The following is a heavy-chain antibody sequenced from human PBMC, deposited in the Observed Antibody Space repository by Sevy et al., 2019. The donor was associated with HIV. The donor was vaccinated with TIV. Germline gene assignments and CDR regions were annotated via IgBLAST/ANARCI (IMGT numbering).Heavy chain of an antibody. Sequence: GGSLRLSYAASGFTFSSYGMRWVRQAPGKGLEWVAVIWYDGSNKYYADSVKGRFTISRDNSKNTLYLQMNSLRAEDMAVYYCARDKLPPVMVTMVRGALSYYFDYWGQGTLVTVSS. CDR2: IWYDGSNK. J-gene: IGHJ4*02. CDR3: ARDKLPPVMVTMVRGALSYYFDY. D-gene: IGHD3-10*01. V-gene: IGHV3-33*01. CDR1: GFTFSSYG.